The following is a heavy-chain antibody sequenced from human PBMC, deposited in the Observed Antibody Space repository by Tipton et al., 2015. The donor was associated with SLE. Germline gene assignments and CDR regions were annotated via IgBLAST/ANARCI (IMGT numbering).Heavy chain of an antibody. CDR3: ATQGVGITFGDFQH. D-gene: IGHD3-16*01. J-gene: IGHJ1*01. V-gene: IGHV4-31*03. CDR2: IYYSGST. Sequence: TLSLTCTVSGGSISSGGYYWSWIRQHPGKGLEWIGYIYYSGSTYYNPSLKSRVTISVDTSKNEFSLKLSSVTAADTAIFYCATQGVGITFGDFQHWGQGTLVTVSS. CDR1: GGSISSGGYY.